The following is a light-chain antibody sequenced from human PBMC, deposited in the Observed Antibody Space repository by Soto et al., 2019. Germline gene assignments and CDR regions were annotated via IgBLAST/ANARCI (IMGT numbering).Light chain of an antibody. CDR3: QQYKSYWT. V-gene: IGKV1-5*01. CDR2: DAS. J-gene: IGKJ1*01. CDR1: QSISSW. Sequence: DIHMTQSPSTLSASVGDRVTISCRASQSISSWLAWYQQKPGKAPKLLIYDASSLETGVPSRFSGSGSGTEFTLTINSLQPDDFATYYCQQYKSYWTFGQGTKVDIK.